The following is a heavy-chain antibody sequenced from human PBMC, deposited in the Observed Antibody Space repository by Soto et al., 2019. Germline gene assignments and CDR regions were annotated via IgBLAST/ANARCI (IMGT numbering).Heavy chain of an antibody. J-gene: IGHJ4*02. CDR1: GYSISSGCY. Sequence: PSETLSLTCTVSGYSISSGCYWGWIRQPPGKRLEWIGSMYPTGSTYYNPSLKSRVTMSVDTSNNEFSLKLTSVTAADTAVYHCVRDLNYGLYYSDYWGQGTLVTVSS. CDR3: VRDLNYGLYYSDY. D-gene: IGHD3-10*01. CDR2: MYPTGST. V-gene: IGHV4-38-2*02.